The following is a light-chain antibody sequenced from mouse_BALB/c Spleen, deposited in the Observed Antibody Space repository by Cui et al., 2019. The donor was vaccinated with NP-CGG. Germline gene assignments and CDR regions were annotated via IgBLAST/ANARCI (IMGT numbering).Light chain of an antibody. CDR3: ALWYSNHWV. CDR2: GTN. J-gene: IGLJ1*01. V-gene: IGLV1*01. Sequence: QAVLTQDSAFTTSPGGTVTLTCRASTGAVTTRNYANWVQEKSDHLFTGLIGGTNNRAPGVPARFSGALIGDKAALTITGAQTEDEAIYFCALWYSNHWVFGGGTKLTVL. CDR1: TGAVTTRNY.